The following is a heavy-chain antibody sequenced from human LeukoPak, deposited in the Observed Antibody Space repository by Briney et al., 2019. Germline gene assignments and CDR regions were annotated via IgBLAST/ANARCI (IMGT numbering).Heavy chain of an antibody. D-gene: IGHD6-13*01. CDR3: AGLYSSSWPYYFDY. J-gene: IGHJ4*02. CDR2: IYSGGST. CDR1: GFTFSNAW. Sequence: GGSLRLSCAASGFTFSNAWMSWVRQAPGKGLEWVSVIYSGGSTYYADSVKGRFTISRDNSKNTLYLQMNSLRAEDTAVYYCAGLYSSSWPYYFDYWGQGTLVTVSS. V-gene: IGHV3-53*01.